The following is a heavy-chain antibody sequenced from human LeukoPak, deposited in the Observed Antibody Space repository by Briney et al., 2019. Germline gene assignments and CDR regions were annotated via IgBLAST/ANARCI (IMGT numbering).Heavy chain of an antibody. V-gene: IGHV3-23*01. J-gene: IGHJ1*01. CDR3: ARDASYFQH. CDR2: ISGSGGST. Sequence: GGSLRPSCAASGFTFSSYAMGWVRQAPGKGLEWVSAISGSGGSTYYADSVKGRFTISRDNSKNTLYLQMNSLSAEDTAVYYCARDASYFQHWGQGTLVTVSS. CDR1: GFTFSSYA.